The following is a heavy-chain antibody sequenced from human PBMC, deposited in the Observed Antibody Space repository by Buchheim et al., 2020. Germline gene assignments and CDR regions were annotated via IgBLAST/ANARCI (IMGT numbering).Heavy chain of an antibody. CDR1: GGSFSGYY. CDR3: ARIYSFAASDYPFDD. CDR2: INHSGST. D-gene: IGHD3-16*01. Sequence: QVQLQQWGAGLLKPSETLSLTCTVFGGSFSGYYWSWIRQPPGKGLEWIGEINHSGSTNYNPSLKSRVTISVDTSKNQFSLKLSSVTAADTAVYYCARIYSFAASDYPFDDWGQGT. V-gene: IGHV4-34*01. J-gene: IGHJ4*01.